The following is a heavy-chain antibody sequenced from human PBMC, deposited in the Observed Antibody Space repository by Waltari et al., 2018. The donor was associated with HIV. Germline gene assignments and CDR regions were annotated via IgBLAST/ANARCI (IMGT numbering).Heavy chain of an antibody. V-gene: IGHV4-59*01. CDR3: ARTVGTSISGVITYNWFDS. Sequence: QVQLQESRPGLETPSETLSLPCNVSADTLTNYYFTCILQSPAKGLEWIGNIYYTGTSNYNPSPSLKSRVTMSLDTSKTQFSLKLTSVSAADTAVYYCARTVGTSISGVITYNWFDSWGQGTLVTVSS. D-gene: IGHD3-3*01. J-gene: IGHJ5*01. CDR1: ADTLTNYY. CDR2: IYYTGTS.